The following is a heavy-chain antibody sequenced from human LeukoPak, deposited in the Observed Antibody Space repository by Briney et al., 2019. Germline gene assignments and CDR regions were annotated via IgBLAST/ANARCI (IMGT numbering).Heavy chain of an antibody. D-gene: IGHD7-27*01. J-gene: IGHJ4*02. Sequence: GASVKVSCKASGYTFTTYGISWVRQAPGQGLEWMGWISAYNGNTNYAQKVQGRVTMTTDTSTSTAFMELRSLRSDDTAVYYCARDLGTLGFDYWGQGTLVTVSS. CDR1: GYTFTTYG. CDR3: ARDLGTLGFDY. V-gene: IGHV1-18*01. CDR2: ISAYNGNT.